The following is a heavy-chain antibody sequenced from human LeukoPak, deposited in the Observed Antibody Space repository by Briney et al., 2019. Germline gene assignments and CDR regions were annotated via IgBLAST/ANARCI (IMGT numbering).Heavy chain of an antibody. D-gene: IGHD6-13*01. CDR3: ATDRPGIAAAGTYYFDY. CDR1: GYTFTGYY. J-gene: IGHJ4*02. CDR2: INPNSGGT. Sequence: GASVKVSYKASGYTFTGYYMHWVRQAPGQGLEWMGWINPNSGGTNYAQKFQGRVTMTRDTSISTAYMELSRLRSDDTAVYYCATDRPGIAAAGTYYFDYWGQGTLVTVSS. V-gene: IGHV1-2*02.